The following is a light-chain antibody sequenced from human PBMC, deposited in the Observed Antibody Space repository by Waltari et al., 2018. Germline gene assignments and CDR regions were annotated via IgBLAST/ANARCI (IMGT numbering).Light chain of an antibody. CDR1: SGLTSTI. CDR3: QTGGHGTWV. Sequence: QLVLTQTPSASASLGASVKLTRTLSSGLTSTINAMPPQQPEQGPRYLMTVNSDGSHSKGDENPDLFSGSSSWAERYLTISSLQSEDEADYYCQTGGHGTWVFGGGTKLTVL. J-gene: IGLJ3*02. CDR2: VNSDGSH. V-gene: IGLV4-69*01.